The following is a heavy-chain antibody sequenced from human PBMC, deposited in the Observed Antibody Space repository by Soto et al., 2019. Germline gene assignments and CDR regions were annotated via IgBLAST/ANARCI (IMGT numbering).Heavy chain of an antibody. CDR2: VYYSGTT. CDR1: GGSISSSSYY. V-gene: IGHV4-39*01. Sequence: QLQLQESGPGLVKPSETLSLTCTVSGGSISSSSYYWVWIRQPPGKGLEWIGDVYYSGTTHYNPSLKSRVTISVDTSKNQFSLRLSSVTAADTAVYYCARLRPPGNWFDPWGQGNLVTVSS. J-gene: IGHJ5*02. CDR3: ARLRPPGNWFDP.